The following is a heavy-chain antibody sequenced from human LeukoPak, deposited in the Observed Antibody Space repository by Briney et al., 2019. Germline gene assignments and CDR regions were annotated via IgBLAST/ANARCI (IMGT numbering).Heavy chain of an antibody. CDR2: ISAYNGNT. CDR3: ARLELYYDNVNVDY. CDR1: GYTFTSYD. V-gene: IGHV1-18*01. Sequence: GASVKVSCKASGYTFTSYDISWVRQAPGQGLEWMGWISAYNGNTNYAQKLQGRVTMTTDTSTSTAYMELRSLRSDDTAVYYCARLELYYDNVNVDYWGQGTLVTVSS. J-gene: IGHJ4*02. D-gene: IGHD3-9*01.